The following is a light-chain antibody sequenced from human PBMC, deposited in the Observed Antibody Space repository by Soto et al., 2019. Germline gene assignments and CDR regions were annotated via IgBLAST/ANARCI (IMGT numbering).Light chain of an antibody. Sequence: EIVLTQSPGTLSSSPGERATLSCRASQSVSSNYLAWYQRKPGQAPRLLLYGASNRATDIPYRFIGSGSRTDFTLTITRLEPDDFAMYDCQQYGGSPPTFGQGTKVEIK. V-gene: IGKV3-20*01. CDR3: QQYGGSPPT. J-gene: IGKJ1*01. CDR1: QSVSSNY. CDR2: GAS.